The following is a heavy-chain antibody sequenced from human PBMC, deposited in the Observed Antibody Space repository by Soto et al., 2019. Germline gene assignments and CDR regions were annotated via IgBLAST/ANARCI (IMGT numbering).Heavy chain of an antibody. CDR1: GGSISRGGYY. CDR2: IYYSGGT. V-gene: IGHV4-31*03. Sequence: QVQLQESGPGLVKASQTLSLTCTVSGGSISRGGYYWSWIRQHPGKGLEWIGYIYYSGGTYYNPSLKSRVTISVDTSENQFSLRLSSVTAADKAVYYCARKDSGHADNMDVWGKGTTVTVSS. J-gene: IGHJ6*03. CDR3: ARKDSGHADNMDV. D-gene: IGHD5-12*01.